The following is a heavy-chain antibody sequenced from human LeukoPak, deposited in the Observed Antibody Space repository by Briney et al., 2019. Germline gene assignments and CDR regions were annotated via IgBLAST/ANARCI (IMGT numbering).Heavy chain of an antibody. J-gene: IGHJ4*02. V-gene: IGHV5-51*01. Sequence: PGASLKISCKGSGYIFTTYWIAWVRQLPGGGQEWMGIIYPGDSDIRYSPSFQGQVTISADRSISTAYLQWSSLKASDTAMYYCARLHCSGGNRYSGSAYYFDYWGQGTLVTVSS. CDR3: ARLHCSGGNRYSGSAYYFDY. D-gene: IGHD2-15*01. CDR1: GYIFTTYW. CDR2: IYPGDSDI.